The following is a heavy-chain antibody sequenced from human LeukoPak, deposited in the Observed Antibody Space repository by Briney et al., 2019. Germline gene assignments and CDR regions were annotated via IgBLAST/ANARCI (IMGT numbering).Heavy chain of an antibody. CDR2: ISSAGVFT. CDR3: ARDRDWAFDY. CDR1: GFTFTNYD. D-gene: IGHD3-9*01. Sequence: GGSLRLSCAASGFTFTNYDMSWVRQAPGKGLEWVSAISSAGVFTSYADSVKGRFTISRDNARTSLFLEMNSLRAEDTAVYYCARDRDWAFDYWGQGTLVTVSS. V-gene: IGHV3-23*01. J-gene: IGHJ4*02.